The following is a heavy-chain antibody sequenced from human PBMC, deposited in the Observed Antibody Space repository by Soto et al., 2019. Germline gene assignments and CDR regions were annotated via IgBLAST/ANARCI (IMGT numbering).Heavy chain of an antibody. V-gene: IGHV1-3*01. CDR3: ASEGITMVRGPGGYYYGMDV. Sequence: GASVKVSCKASGYTFTSYAMHWVRQAPGQRLEWMGWINAGNGNTKYSQKFQGRVTITRDTSASTAYMELSSLRSEDTAVYYCASEGITMVRGPGGYYYGMDVWGQGTTVTVSS. J-gene: IGHJ6*02. CDR2: INAGNGNT. CDR1: GYTFTSYA. D-gene: IGHD3-10*01.